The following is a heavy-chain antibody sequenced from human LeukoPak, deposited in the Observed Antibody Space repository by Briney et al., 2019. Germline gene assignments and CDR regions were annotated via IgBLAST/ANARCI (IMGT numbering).Heavy chain of an antibody. D-gene: IGHD3/OR15-3a*01. CDR3: ASTTLDRTYYYYYMDV. CDR2: IYSGGST. Sequence: GGSLRLSCAASGFTFSSYWIYWVRHAPGKGLEWVSVIYSGGSTYYADSVKGRFTISRDNSKNTLYLQMNSLRAEDTAVYYCASTTLDRTYYYYYMDVWGKGTTVTVSS. V-gene: IGHV3-66*02. CDR1: GFTFSSYW. J-gene: IGHJ6*03.